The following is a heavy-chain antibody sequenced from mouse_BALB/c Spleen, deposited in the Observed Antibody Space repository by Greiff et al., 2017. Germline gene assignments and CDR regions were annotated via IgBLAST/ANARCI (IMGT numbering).Heavy chain of an antibody. J-gene: IGHJ4*01. D-gene: IGHD2-10*02. CDR2: ISSGSSTI. V-gene: IGHV5-17*02. Sequence: DVHLVESGGGLVQPGGSRKLSCAASGFTFSSFGMHWVRQAPEKGLEWVAYISSGSSTIYYADTVKGRFTISRDNPKNTLFLQMTSLRSEDTAMYYCARGQYGNYDYAMDYWGQGTSVTVSS. CDR1: GFTFSSFG. CDR3: ARGQYGNYDYAMDY.